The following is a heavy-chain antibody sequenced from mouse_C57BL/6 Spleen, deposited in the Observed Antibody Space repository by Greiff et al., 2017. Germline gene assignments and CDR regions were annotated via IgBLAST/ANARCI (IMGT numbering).Heavy chain of an antibody. J-gene: IGHJ4*01. D-gene: IGHD2-1*01. CDR1: GFSFNTYS. CDR3: EREGNYGNCRAMDY. CDR2: IRIKSNNYAT. Sequence: VQLVESGGGLVQPKGSLKLSCAASGFSFNTYSMNWVRQAPGKGLEWVARIRIKSNNYATYYADSVKDRFTISRDDSESMLYLQMNNLKAEDTAMYYCEREGNYGNCRAMDYWGQGTSVTVSS. V-gene: IGHV10-1*01.